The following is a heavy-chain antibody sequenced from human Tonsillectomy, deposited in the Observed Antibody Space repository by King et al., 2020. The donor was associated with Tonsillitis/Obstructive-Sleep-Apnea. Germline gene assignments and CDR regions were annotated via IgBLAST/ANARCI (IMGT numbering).Heavy chain of an antibody. Sequence: VQLVESGGGLVQPGGSLRLSCAASGFTFSSYAMHWVRQAPGKGLEYVSAISSNGGSTYYANSVKGRFTISRDNSKNTLYLQMGSLRAEDMAVYYCAREVSCSSTSCYDSWGQGTLVSVSS. CDR2: ISSNGGST. CDR3: AREVSCSSTSCYDS. D-gene: IGHD2-2*01. CDR1: GFTFSSYA. J-gene: IGHJ5*02. V-gene: IGHV3-64*01.